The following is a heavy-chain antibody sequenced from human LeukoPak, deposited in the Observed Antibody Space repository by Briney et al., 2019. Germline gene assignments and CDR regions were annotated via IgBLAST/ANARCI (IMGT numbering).Heavy chain of an antibody. D-gene: IGHD2-2*01. CDR3: ARGGPDCSSTSCYGDGGFDP. V-gene: IGHV1-18*01. Sequence: ASVKVSCKASGYTFTTYGISWVRQAPGQGLGWMGWINPYNGNTNYAQKFQGKVTMSTDTSTSTAYMELRSLRSDDTAVYYCARGGPDCSSTSCYGDGGFDPWGQGTLVTVSS. CDR1: GYTFTTYG. CDR2: INPYNGNT. J-gene: IGHJ5*02.